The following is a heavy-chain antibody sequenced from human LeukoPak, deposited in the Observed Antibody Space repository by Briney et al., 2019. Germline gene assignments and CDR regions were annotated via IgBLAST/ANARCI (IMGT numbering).Heavy chain of an antibody. J-gene: IGHJ4*02. CDR2: ISSSGSTI. CDR3: ARYTAMAFDY. CDR1: GFTFSSYE. V-gene: IGHV3-48*03. Sequence: GGSLRLSCAASGFTFSSYEMNWVRQAPGKGLEWVSYISSSGSTIYYADSVKGRFTISRDNAKNSLYLQMNSLRADDTAVYYCARYTAMAFDYWGQGTLVTVSS. D-gene: IGHD5-18*01.